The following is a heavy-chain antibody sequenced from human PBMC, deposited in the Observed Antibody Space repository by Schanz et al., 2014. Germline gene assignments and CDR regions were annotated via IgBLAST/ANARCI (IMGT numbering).Heavy chain of an antibody. CDR2: IYSGGST. CDR3: ARENLNWEAFDI. D-gene: IGHD7-27*01. J-gene: IGHJ3*02. CDR1: GFTVSINY. V-gene: IGHV3-66*01. Sequence: VQLVESGGGLVQPGGSLRLSCAASGFTVSINYMSWVRQAPGKGLEWVSVIYSGGSTYYADSVKGRFTISRDNAKNSLYLEMTSLRGEDTAVYYCARENLNWEAFDIWGQGTVVTVSS.